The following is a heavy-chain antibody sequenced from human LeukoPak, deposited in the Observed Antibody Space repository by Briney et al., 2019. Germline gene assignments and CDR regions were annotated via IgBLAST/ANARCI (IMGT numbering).Heavy chain of an antibody. CDR2: IYYSGST. CDR1: GGSISSGDYY. J-gene: IGHJ4*02. Sequence: KPSETLSLTCTVSGGSISSGDYYWSWIRQSPGKGLEWIGYIYYSGSTYYNPSLKSRVTISVDTSKNQFSLKLSSVTAADSAVYYCARDQPSSSAFGDWSQGTLVTVSS. D-gene: IGHD6-6*01. CDR3: ARDQPSSSAFGD. V-gene: IGHV4-30-4*08.